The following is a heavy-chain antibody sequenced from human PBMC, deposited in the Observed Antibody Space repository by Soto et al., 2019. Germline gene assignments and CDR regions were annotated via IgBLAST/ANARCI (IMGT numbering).Heavy chain of an antibody. CDR2: TYYRSKWFH. J-gene: IGHJ3*01. D-gene: IGHD3-10*01. V-gene: IGHV6-1*01. Sequence: QGHLQQSGPGLMKPSQTLSLTCAISGDSVSSDITSWNWIRQSPSRGLEWLGRTYYRSKWFHDYAASVKSRITINPDSSKNQFSLELNSMTPEDTAVYYCARGNALDVWGQGTVVTVSS. CDR1: GDSVSSDITS. CDR3: ARGNALDV.